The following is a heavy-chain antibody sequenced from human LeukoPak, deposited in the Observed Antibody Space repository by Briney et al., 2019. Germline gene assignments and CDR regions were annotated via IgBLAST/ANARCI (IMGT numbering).Heavy chain of an antibody. CDR3: ARVFSVAGTPFDY. D-gene: IGHD6-19*01. J-gene: IGHJ4*02. CDR2: IYYSGST. V-gene: IGHV4-39*07. Sequence: SETLSLTCTVSGGSISSSSYYWGWIRQLPGKGLEWIGSIYYSGSTYYNPSLKSRVTISVDTSKNQFSLKLSSVTAADTAVYYCARVFSVAGTPFDYWGQGTLVTVSS. CDR1: GGSISSSSYY.